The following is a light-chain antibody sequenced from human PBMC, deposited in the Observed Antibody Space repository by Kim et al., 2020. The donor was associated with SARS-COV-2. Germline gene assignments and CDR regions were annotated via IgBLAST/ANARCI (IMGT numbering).Light chain of an antibody. CDR1: MSNIGADYD. J-gene: IGLJ3*02. V-gene: IGLV1-40*01. Sequence: QSALTQPPSVSGAPGQTVTISCSGSMSNIGADYDIHWYQQFPGTAPKLLIYNYDNRPSGVPDRFSGAKSGTSASLAIAGLRVDDEANYYCQSYDKSLSGWVFGGGTQLTVL. CDR3: QSYDKSLSGWV. CDR2: NYD.